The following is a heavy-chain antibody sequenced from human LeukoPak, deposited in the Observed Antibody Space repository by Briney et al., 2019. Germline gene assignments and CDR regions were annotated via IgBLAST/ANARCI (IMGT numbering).Heavy chain of an antibody. CDR1: GFTFSSYA. J-gene: IGHJ4*02. V-gene: IGHV3-23*01. CDR3: AKDPRDYGDYYFDY. D-gene: IGHD4-17*01. CDR2: ISGSGGST. Sequence: GGSLRLSCAASGFTFSSYAMSWVRQAPGKGLEWVSAISGSGGSTYYADFVKGRFTISRDNSKNTLYLQMNSLRAEDTAVYYCAKDPRDYGDYYFDYWGQGTPVTVSS.